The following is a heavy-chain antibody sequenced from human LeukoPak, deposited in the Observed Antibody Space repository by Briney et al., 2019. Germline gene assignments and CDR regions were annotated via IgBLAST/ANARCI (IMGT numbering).Heavy chain of an antibody. V-gene: IGHV3-30*02. J-gene: IGHJ4*02. Sequence: PGGSLRLSCAASGFTFSSYGMHWVRQAPGKGLEWVAFIRYDGGNKYYADSVKGRFTISRDNSKNTLYLQMNSLRAEDTAVYYCARSTMIVVDADYWGQGTLVTVSS. CDR2: IRYDGGNK. CDR3: ARSTMIVVDADY. CDR1: GFTFSSYG. D-gene: IGHD3-22*01.